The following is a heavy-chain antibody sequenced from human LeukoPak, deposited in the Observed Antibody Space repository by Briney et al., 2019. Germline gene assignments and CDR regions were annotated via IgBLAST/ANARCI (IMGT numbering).Heavy chain of an antibody. V-gene: IGHV4-39*07. CDR2: IYYSGST. D-gene: IGHD3-10*01. J-gene: IGHJ6*03. CDR1: GFTFSNSGM. CDR3: ARNEYSRGGLGLYYYMDV. Sequence: PGGSLRLSCAASGFTFSNSGMTWIRQPPGKGLEWIGSIYYSGSTYYNPSLKCRVTISVDTSKNQFSLKLSSVTAADTAVYYCARNEYSRGGLGLYYYMDVWGKGTTVTVSS.